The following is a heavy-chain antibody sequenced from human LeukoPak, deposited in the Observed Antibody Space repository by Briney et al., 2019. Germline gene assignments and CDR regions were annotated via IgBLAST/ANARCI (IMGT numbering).Heavy chain of an antibody. D-gene: IGHD3-9*01. CDR3: ARDIWIKYGRDWYFNGMDV. Sequence: SETLSLTCTVSGGSISAYYWSWIRQSPGKGLEWIGYIYYNGDTKYDPSLKGRVTLSVDTSKNQFSLRLNSMTAADTAVYYCARDIWIKYGRDWYFNGMDVWGQGTTVTVSS. CDR2: IYYNGDT. CDR1: GGSISAYY. V-gene: IGHV4-59*01. J-gene: IGHJ6*02.